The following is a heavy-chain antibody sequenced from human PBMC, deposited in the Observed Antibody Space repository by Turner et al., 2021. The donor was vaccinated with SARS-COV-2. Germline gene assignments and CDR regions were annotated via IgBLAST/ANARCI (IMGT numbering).Heavy chain of an antibody. V-gene: IGHV4-30-4*01. Sequence: QVQLQESCPGLVKPSHTPSLTCAVSGGSFSSGHYYWTWIRQPPGKGLAWIGYIYYSGSTFYNPSLKRRVTISLDTSKNQFSLKLSSVTAAETAVYYGASQQLFGYYFDHWGQGTLVTVSS. CDR2: IYYSGST. CDR1: GGSFSSGHYY. CDR3: ASQQLFGYYFDH. D-gene: IGHD6-13*01. J-gene: IGHJ4*02.